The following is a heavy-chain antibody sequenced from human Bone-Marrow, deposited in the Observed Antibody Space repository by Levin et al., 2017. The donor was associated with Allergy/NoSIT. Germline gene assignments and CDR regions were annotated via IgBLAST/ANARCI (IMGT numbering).Heavy chain of an antibody. CDR3: ARDLRAAPSPSDGLDV. Sequence: ASVKVSCKASGYTFTSYYMHWVRQAPGQGLEWMGIINPSGGSTSYAQKFQGRVTMTRDTSTSTVYMELSSLRSEDTAVYYCARDLRAAPSPSDGLDVWGQGTTVTVSS. CDR1: GYTFTSYY. V-gene: IGHV1-46*01. CDR2: INPSGGST. D-gene: IGHD2-2*01. J-gene: IGHJ6*02.